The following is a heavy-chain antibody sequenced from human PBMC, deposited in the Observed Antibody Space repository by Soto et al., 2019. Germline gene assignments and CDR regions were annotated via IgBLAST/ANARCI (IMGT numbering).Heavy chain of an antibody. V-gene: IGHV3-73*01. CDR3: TSLYGDNWSTIDY. CDR2: IRSKANSYAT. J-gene: IGHJ4*02. CDR1: GFPFSDSA. Sequence: EVQLVESGGGLVQPGGSLKLSCAASGFPFSDSAMHWVRQASGKGLEWVGRIRSKANSYATVYAASVKGRFTISRDDSKNMAYLQMNSPKTEDTAVYYCTSLYGDNWSTIDYWGQGTLVTVSS. D-gene: IGHD4-17*01.